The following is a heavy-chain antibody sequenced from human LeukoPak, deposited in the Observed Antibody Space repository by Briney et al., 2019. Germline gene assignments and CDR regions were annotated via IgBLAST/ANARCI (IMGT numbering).Heavy chain of an antibody. Sequence: ASVNVSCKASGYTFTSYGMHWVRQAPGQRLEWMGWINAGNGNTKYSQKFQGRVTITADESTSTAYMELSSLRSEDTAVYYCAREAYSNNFDYWGQGTLVTVSS. CDR1: GYTFTSYG. J-gene: IGHJ4*02. CDR3: AREAYSNNFDY. CDR2: INAGNGNT. D-gene: IGHD6-13*01. V-gene: IGHV1-3*01.